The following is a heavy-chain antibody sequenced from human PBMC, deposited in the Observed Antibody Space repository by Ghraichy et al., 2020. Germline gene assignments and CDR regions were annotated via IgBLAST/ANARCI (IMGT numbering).Heavy chain of an antibody. CDR2: IYTSGST. CDR1: GGSISSYD. D-gene: IGHD4-11*01. CDR3: ARDDYSNYGFVY. Sequence: SQTLSLTCTVSGGSISSYDWSWIRQPAGKGLEWIGLIYTSGSTNYNPSLKSRVTMSVDTSKNQFSLKLSSVTAADTAVYYCARDDYSNYGFVYWGQGTLVTVSS. J-gene: IGHJ4*02. V-gene: IGHV4-4*07.